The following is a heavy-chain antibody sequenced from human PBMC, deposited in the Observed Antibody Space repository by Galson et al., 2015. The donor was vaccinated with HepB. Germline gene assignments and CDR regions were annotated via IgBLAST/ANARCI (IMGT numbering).Heavy chain of an antibody. Sequence: SLRLSCAASGFTFSSYWIHWVRQAPGKGLVWVPRINRDGSSTSYADSVKGRFTISRDNAKNTLYLKMNSLRAEDTAVYYCARAVRQWELDYWYFDVWGRGTLVTVSS. J-gene: IGHJ2*01. CDR1: GFTFSSYW. CDR3: ARAVRQWELDYWYFDV. V-gene: IGHV3-74*01. D-gene: IGHD1-26*01. CDR2: INRDGSST.